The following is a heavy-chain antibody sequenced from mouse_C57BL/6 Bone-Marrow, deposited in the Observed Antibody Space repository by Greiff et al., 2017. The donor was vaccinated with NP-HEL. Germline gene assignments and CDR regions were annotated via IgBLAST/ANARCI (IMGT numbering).Heavy chain of an antibody. D-gene: IGHD2-1*01. Sequence: QVQLQQPGAELVRPGSSVKLSCKASGYTFTSYWMHWVKQRPIQGLEWIGNIDPSDSETHYNQKFKDKATLTVDKSSSTAYMQLSSLTSEDSAVYYCARWGYGNYLYAMDYWGQGTSVTVSS. CDR2: IDPSDSET. CDR1: GYTFTSYW. V-gene: IGHV1-52*01. CDR3: ARWGYGNYLYAMDY. J-gene: IGHJ4*01.